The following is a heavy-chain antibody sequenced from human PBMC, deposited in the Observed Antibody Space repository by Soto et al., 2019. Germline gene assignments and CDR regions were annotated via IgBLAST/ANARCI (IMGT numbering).Heavy chain of an antibody. J-gene: IGHJ6*02. CDR3: ASTGRWSRIYGMDV. CDR2: ISAYNGNT. CDR1: GYTFTSYA. Sequence: GASVKVSCKASGYTFTSYAMHWVRQAPGQRLEWMGWISAYNGNTNYAQKLQGRVTMTRDTSISTAYMELSRLRSDDTAVYYCASTGRWSRIYGMDVWGQGTTVTVSS. D-gene: IGHD3-3*01. V-gene: IGHV1-3*01.